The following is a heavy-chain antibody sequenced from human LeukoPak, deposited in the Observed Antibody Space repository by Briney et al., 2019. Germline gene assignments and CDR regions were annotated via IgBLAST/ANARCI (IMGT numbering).Heavy chain of an antibody. D-gene: IGHD5-12*01. CDR3: ARVNSGYEMGRVDY. J-gene: IGHJ4*02. CDR1: GGSVSTYY. V-gene: IGHV4-59*02. Sequence: PSETLSLTCSVSGGSVSTYYWSWIRQPPGKGLEWIGYIYSSGSTNYNPSLKSRVTISIDTSKNQFSLKLNSMTAADTAVYFCARVNSGYEMGRVDYWGQGTLVTVSS. CDR2: IYSSGST.